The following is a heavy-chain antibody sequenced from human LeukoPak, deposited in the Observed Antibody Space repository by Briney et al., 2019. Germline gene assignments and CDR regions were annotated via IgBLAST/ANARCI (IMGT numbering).Heavy chain of an antibody. Sequence: GASVKVSCKASGYTFTSYGISWVRQAPGQGLEWMGWISAYNGNTNYAQKLQGRVTMTTDTSTSTAYMELRSLRSDDTAVYYCARVERRAKDRSSSFDYWGQGTLVTVSS. V-gene: IGHV1-18*01. CDR3: ARVERRAKDRSSSFDY. D-gene: IGHD6-6*01. J-gene: IGHJ4*02. CDR1: GYTFTSYG. CDR2: ISAYNGNT.